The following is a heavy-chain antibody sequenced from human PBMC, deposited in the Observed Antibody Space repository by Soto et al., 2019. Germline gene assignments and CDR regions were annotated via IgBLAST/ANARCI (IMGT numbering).Heavy chain of an antibody. J-gene: IGHJ3*02. V-gene: IGHV4-4*02. Sequence: QLQESGPGLVEPSGTLSLTCAVSRGSMSSSDWWCWVRQAPGQGLEWIVVTYHSGNTNYYPSLKSRVTLAVDDSADNDSETLTTVTAADTGVYYGATWRSTAFDIWGQGTMVTVYS. CDR1: RGSMSSSDW. D-gene: IGHD3-16*01. CDR2: TYHSGNT. CDR3: ATWRSTAFDI.